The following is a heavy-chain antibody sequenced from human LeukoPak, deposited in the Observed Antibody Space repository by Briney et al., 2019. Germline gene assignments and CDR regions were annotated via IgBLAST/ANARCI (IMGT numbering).Heavy chain of an antibody. CDR3: ARGYFDFDY. CDR2: ISGSGDTI. J-gene: IGHJ4*02. CDR1: GXTFSSYS. Sequence: GGSLRLSCAASGXTFSSYSMNWVRQAPGKGLEWVSYISGSGDTIYYADSVKGRFTISRENAKNSLFLQMNSLRDEDTAVYYCARGYFDFDYWGQGTLVTVSS. V-gene: IGHV3-48*02. D-gene: IGHD3-9*01.